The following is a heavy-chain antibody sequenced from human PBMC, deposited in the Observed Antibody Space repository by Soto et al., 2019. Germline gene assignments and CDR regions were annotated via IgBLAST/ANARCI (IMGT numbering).Heavy chain of an antibody. D-gene: IGHD5-12*01. J-gene: IGHJ4*02. V-gene: IGHV3-23*01. CDR2: ISARGGSS. CDR1: GFSCNYYA. CDR3: AKGSIEYSAAVDN. Sequence: EVHLLASGGGLVQPGGSLRLSCAASGFSCNYYAMVWVRQAPGKGLEWVSVISARGGSSYFADSVKGRFTISRDNSKNVLSLEMNSLRAEDTAIYFCAKGSIEYSAAVDNWGQGTLVLVSS.